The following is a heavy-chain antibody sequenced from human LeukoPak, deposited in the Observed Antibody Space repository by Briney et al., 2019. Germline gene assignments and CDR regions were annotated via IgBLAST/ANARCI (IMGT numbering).Heavy chain of an antibody. J-gene: IGHJ4*02. CDR3: ARVVGSSTANFDY. CDR1: RYTFTGYY. Sequence: ASVKVSRKASRYTFTGYYMHWVRQAPGQGLEWMGWINPNSGGTNYAQKFQGRVTMTRDTSISTAYMELSRLRSDDTAVYYCARVVGSSTANFDYWGQGTLVTVSS. V-gene: IGHV1-2*02. CDR2: INPNSGGT. D-gene: IGHD6-6*01.